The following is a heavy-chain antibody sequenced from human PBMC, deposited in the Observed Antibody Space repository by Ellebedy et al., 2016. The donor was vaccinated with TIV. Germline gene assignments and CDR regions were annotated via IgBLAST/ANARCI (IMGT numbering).Heavy chain of an antibody. CDR2: IDWTDDK. Sequence: SGPTLVXPTQTLTLTCTFSGFSLNPDGMSVSWIRQPPGKALEWLALIDWTDDKFYSTSLKTRLTISKDTSKNQVVLTMTNVDPVDTATYYCARIYSAATFYYVTGSYTQFDYWGQGALVTVSS. J-gene: IGHJ4*02. CDR1: GFSLNPDGMS. CDR3: ARIYSAATFYYVTGSYTQFDY. D-gene: IGHD3-10*01. V-gene: IGHV2-70*01.